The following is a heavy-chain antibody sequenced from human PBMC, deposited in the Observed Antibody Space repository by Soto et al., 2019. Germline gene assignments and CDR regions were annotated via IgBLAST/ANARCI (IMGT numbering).Heavy chain of an antibody. CDR3: AREGLRYFAFDI. D-gene: IGHD3-9*01. CDR2: INSDGSST. Sequence: GGSLSLSCAASGFTFSSYWMHWVRQAPGKGLVWVSRINSDGSSTSYADSVKGRFTISRDNAKNTLYLQMNSLRAEDTAVYYCAREGLRYFAFDIWGQGTMVTVSS. CDR1: GFTFSSYW. J-gene: IGHJ3*02. V-gene: IGHV3-74*01.